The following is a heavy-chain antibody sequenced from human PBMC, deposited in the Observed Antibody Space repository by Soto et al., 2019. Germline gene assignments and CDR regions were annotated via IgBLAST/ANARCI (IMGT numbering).Heavy chain of an antibody. Sequence: EVQLVESGGGLVQPGGSLRLSCAASGFTFSSYEMNWVRQAPGKGLEWVSYISRSGSTIYYADSVKGRFTISRDNAKNSLYLQMNSLRAEDTAVYYCARPPTTENANYWGQGTLVTVSS. CDR3: ARPPTTENANY. D-gene: IGHD4-17*01. CDR1: GFTFSSYE. V-gene: IGHV3-48*03. J-gene: IGHJ4*02. CDR2: ISRSGSTI.